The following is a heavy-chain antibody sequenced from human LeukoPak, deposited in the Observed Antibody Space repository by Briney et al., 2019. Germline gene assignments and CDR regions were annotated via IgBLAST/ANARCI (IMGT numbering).Heavy chain of an antibody. CDR3: ARDLVTVTKGLDI. CDR1: GDSFSSHY. Sequence: PSETLSLTCAVSGDSFSSHYWTWIRQSPGTGLEWIGYISHIGRTNYNPSLKSRVTISIDTSKNQFSLKLRSVTAADTAVYCCARDLVTVTKGLDIWGQGTMVSVSS. CDR2: ISHIGRT. V-gene: IGHV4-59*11. J-gene: IGHJ3*02. D-gene: IGHD4-17*01.